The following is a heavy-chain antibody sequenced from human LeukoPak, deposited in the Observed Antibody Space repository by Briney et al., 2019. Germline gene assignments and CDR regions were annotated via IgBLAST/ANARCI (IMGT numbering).Heavy chain of an antibody. J-gene: IGHJ4*02. CDR3: ATDVWSGILSREIYFDY. CDR2: FDPEDGET. CDR1: GYTLTELS. V-gene: IGHV1-24*01. D-gene: IGHD3-3*01. Sequence: ASVKVSCKVSGYTLTELSMHWVRQAPGKGLEWMGGFDPEDGETIYAQKFQGRVSMTEDTSTDTAYMELSSLRSEDTAVYYCATDVWSGILSREIYFDYWGQGTLVTVSS.